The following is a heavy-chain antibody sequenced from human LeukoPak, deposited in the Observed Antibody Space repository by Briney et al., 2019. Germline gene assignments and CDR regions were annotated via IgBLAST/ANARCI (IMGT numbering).Heavy chain of an antibody. Sequence: SGGSLRLSCAASESTVSSNYMTWVRQAPGKGLEWVSVIYSGGTTYYADSVKGRFTISRDNSKNTLYLQMNSLRAEDTAVYYCARCKTYGSGSYCYYGMDAWGQGTTVTVSS. J-gene: IGHJ6*02. V-gene: IGHV3-53*01. D-gene: IGHD3-10*01. CDR3: ARCKTYGSGSYCYYGMDA. CDR2: IYSGGTT. CDR1: ESTVSSNY.